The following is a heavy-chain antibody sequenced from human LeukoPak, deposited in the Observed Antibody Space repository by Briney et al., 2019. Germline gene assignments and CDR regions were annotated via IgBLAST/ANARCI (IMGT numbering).Heavy chain of an antibody. CDR3: AKDLIPMGSGSYSDY. J-gene: IGHJ4*02. Sequence: PGGSLRLSCAASGFTFSTYAMHWVRQAPGRGLEYVSAISSNGGSTYYANSVKGRFTISRDNSKNTLYLQMNSLRAEDTAVYYCAKDLIPMGSGSYSDYWGQGTLVTVSS. D-gene: IGHD3-10*01. CDR2: ISSNGGST. V-gene: IGHV3-64*01. CDR1: GFTFSTYA.